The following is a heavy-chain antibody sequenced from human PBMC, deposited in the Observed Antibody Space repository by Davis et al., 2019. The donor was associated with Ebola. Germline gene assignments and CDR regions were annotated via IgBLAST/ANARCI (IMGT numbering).Heavy chain of an antibody. V-gene: IGHV1-69*06. CDR1: GGTFSSYA. D-gene: IGHD3-22*01. J-gene: IGHJ6*02. Sequence: AASVKVSCKASGGTFSSYAISWVRQAPGQGLEWMGGIIPIFGTANYAQKFQGRVTITEDKSTSTAYMELSSLRSEDTAVYYCARGTYYYDSSGYYWEYYYGMDVWGQGTTVTVSS. CDR3: ARGTYYYDSSGYYWEYYYGMDV. CDR2: IIPIFGTA.